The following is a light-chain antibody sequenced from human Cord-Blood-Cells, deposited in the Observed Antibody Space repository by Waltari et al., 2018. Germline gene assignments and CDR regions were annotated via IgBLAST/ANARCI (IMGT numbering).Light chain of an antibody. CDR2: SNN. CDR1: SSNIGSNT. CDR3: SAWDDSLNGLV. Sequence: QSVLTQPPSASGPPGQRVTIACSGSSSNIGSNTVNWYQQLPGTAPKLLIYSNNQRPSGVPDRFSGSKSGTSASLAISGLQAEDEADYYCSAWDDSLNGLVFGRGTKLTVL. V-gene: IGLV1-44*01. J-gene: IGLJ3*02.